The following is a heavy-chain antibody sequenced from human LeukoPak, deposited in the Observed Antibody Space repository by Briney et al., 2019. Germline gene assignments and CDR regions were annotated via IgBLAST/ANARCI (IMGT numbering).Heavy chain of an antibody. CDR3: ARDMYYDYVWGSYRHFDY. Sequence: PGGSLRLSCAASGFTFSSYSMNWVRQAPGKGLEWVSSISSSSSYICYADSVKGRFTISRDNAKNSLYLQMNSLRAEDTAVYYCARDMYYDYVWGSYRHFDYWGRGTLVTVSS. J-gene: IGHJ4*02. CDR2: ISSSSSYI. CDR1: GFTFSSYS. D-gene: IGHD3-16*02. V-gene: IGHV3-21*01.